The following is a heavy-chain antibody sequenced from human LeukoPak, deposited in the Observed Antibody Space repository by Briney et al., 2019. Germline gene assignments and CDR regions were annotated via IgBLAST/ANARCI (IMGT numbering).Heavy chain of an antibody. V-gene: IGHV1-46*01. CDR2: INPSGGST. CDR1: GYTFTSYY. CDR3: ASGVGAFWSGYPSPYNWFDP. J-gene: IGHJ5*02. Sequence: ASVKVSCKASGYTFTSYYMHWVRQAPGHGLEWMGIINPSGGSTSYAQKFQGRVTMTRDTSTSTVYMELSSLRSEDTAVYYCASGVGAFWSGYPSPYNWFDPWGQGTLVTVSS. D-gene: IGHD3-3*01.